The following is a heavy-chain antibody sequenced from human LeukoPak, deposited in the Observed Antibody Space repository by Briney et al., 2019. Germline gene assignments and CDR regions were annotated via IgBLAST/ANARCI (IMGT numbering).Heavy chain of an antibody. CDR3: AKGLGTHGDPDSFDY. J-gene: IGHJ4*02. D-gene: IGHD4-17*01. CDR1: GFTFSSYW. V-gene: IGHV3-7*03. CDR2: IKQDGSEK. Sequence: GGSLRLSCAASGFTFSSYWMSWVRQAPGKGLEWVANIKQDGSEKYYVDSVKGRFTISRDNAKNSLYLQMNSLRAEDTAVYYCAKGLGTHGDPDSFDYWGQGTLVTVSS.